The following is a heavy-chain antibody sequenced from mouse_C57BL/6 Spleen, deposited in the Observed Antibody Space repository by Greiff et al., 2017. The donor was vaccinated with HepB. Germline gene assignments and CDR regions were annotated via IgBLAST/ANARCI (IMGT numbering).Heavy chain of an antibody. J-gene: IGHJ2*01. V-gene: IGHV5-4*03. D-gene: IGHD2-3*01. CDR3: ARIYDGYYLYYFDY. CDR1: GFTFSSYA. CDR2: ISDGGSYT. Sequence: EVKLMESGGGLVKPGGSLKLSCAASGFTFSSYAMSWVRQTPEKRLEWVATISDGGSYTYYPDNVKGRFTISRDNAKNNLYLQMSHLKSEDTAMYYCARIYDGYYLYYFDYWGQGTTLTVSS.